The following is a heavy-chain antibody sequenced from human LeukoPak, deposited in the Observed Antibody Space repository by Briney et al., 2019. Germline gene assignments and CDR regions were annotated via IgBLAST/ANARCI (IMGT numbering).Heavy chain of an antibody. CDR1: GYIFTGYY. CDR3: AKARIIKNWFDP. D-gene: IGHD2-15*01. J-gene: IGHJ5*02. V-gene: IGHV1-2*02. CDR2: INPNSGDT. Sequence: GASVKVSCKASGYIFTGYYMHWVRQAPGQGLEWMGWINPNSGDTNYAQKFQGRVTMTRDTSISTAYMELSRLRSDDTAVYYCAKARIIKNWFDPWGQGTLVTVSS.